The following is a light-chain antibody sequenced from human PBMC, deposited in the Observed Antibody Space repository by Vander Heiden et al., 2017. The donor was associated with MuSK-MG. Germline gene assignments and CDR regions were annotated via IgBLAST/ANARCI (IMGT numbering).Light chain of an antibody. CDR2: AAS. J-gene: IGKJ4*01. CDR3: QQSDSTPLI. CDR1: QSISSY. V-gene: IGKV1-39*01. Sequence: DIQMTQSPSSLSASVGDRVTITCRASQSISSYLNWYQQKPGKAPKLLIYAASSLQSGVPSRFSGSRSVSDFTLTISRLQPEDFATYYCQQSDSTPLIFGRGTKVEIK.